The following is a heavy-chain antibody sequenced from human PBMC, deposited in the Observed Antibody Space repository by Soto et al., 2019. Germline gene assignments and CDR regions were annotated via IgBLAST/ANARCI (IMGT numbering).Heavy chain of an antibody. CDR3: ARGSGGHYNSGNLLD. J-gene: IGHJ4*02. D-gene: IGHD3-10*01. CDR1: GFTFSNYL. Sequence: QVQVVESGGGVVQPGRSLRLSCAASGFTFSNYLIHWVRQAPGKGLEWMAAISDDGINDYYADSVKGRFTISRDNSKNMLYLQVNSLRAEDTAVYFCARGSGGHYNSGNLLDWGQGTLVTVSA. V-gene: IGHV3-30-3*01. CDR2: ISDDGIND.